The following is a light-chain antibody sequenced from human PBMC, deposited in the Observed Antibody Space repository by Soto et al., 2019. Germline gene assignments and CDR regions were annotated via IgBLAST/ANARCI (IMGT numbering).Light chain of an antibody. CDR1: SSDVGGYNY. V-gene: IGLV2-14*01. Sequence: QSALTQPASVSGSPGQSITISCTGTSSDVGGYNYVSWYQQHPGKAPKLMIYEVSNRPSGVYNRFSGSESGNTASLTISGLQAEDEADYYCSSYTGSSTPYVFGTGTKLTVL. CDR3: SSYTGSSTPYV. J-gene: IGLJ1*01. CDR2: EVS.